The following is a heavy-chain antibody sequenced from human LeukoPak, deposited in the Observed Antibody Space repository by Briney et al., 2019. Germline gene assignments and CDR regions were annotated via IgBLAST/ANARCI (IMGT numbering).Heavy chain of an antibody. CDR2: ISGSGGST. V-gene: IGHV3-23*01. Sequence: GGSLRLSCAASGFTFSSYAMSWVRQAPGKGLEWVSAISGSGGSTYYADSVKGRFTISRDNSKNTLYLQMNSLRDEDTAVYYCARGGYSSSWDNFDYWGQGTLVAVSS. CDR1: GFTFSSYA. J-gene: IGHJ4*02. D-gene: IGHD6-13*01. CDR3: ARGGYSSSWDNFDY.